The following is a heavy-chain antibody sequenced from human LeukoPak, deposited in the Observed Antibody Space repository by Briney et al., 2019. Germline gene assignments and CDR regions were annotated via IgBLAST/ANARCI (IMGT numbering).Heavy chain of an antibody. J-gene: IGHJ4*02. CDR2: ISSSSNTI. CDR3: ARDMVGYSNGPALFDY. D-gene: IGHD6-19*01. CDR1: GFTFITYT. Sequence: RPGGSLRLSCAASGFTFITYTMNWVRQAPGKGLEWVSYISSSSNTIYYADSVKGRFTISRDNAKNSLYLQMNSLRAEDTAVYYCARDMVGYSNGPALFDYWGQGTLVTVSS. V-gene: IGHV3-48*01.